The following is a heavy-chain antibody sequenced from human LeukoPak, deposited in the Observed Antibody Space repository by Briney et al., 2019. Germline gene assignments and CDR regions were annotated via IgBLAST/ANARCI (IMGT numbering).Heavy chain of an antibody. CDR1: GFTVSSNY. V-gene: IGHV3-66*01. J-gene: IGHJ3*02. CDR3: ARGGHDPGIPFDI. D-gene: IGHD1-1*01. Sequence: GGSLRLSCAVSGFTVSSNYMSWVRQAPGKGLEWVSVIYSGGNTYYADSVKGRFTISRDNSKNTLYLQMNSLRAEDTAVYYCARGGHDPGIPFDIWGQGTMVTVSS. CDR2: IYSGGNT.